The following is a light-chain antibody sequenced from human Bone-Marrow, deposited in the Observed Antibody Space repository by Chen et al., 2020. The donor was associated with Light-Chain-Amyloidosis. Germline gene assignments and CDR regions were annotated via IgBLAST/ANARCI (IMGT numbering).Light chain of an antibody. CDR1: QDISNY. J-gene: IGKJ4*01. CDR3: QQYDNLPLT. CDR2: DAS. V-gene: IGKV1-33*01. Sequence: DIQMTQSPSSLSASVGDRVTITCQARQDISNYLNWYQQKPGKAPKLLIYDASNLETGVPSRFSGSGSGTDFTFTIISLQPEDIATYYCQQYDNLPLTFGGGTKVEIK.